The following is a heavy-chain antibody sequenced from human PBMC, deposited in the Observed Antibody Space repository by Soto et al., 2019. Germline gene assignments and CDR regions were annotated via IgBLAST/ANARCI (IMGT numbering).Heavy chain of an antibody. D-gene: IGHD3-10*01. CDR3: ARGRFGPVYYHYYMDV. J-gene: IGHJ6*03. CDR2: IYPGDSDT. CDR1: GYSFTSYW. V-gene: IGHV5-51*01. Sequence: GESLKISCKGSGYSFTSYWIGWVRQMPGKGLEWMGIIYPGDSDTRYSPSFQGQVTISADKSISTAYLQWSSLKASDTAMYYCARGRFGPVYYHYYMDVWGKGTTVTVSS.